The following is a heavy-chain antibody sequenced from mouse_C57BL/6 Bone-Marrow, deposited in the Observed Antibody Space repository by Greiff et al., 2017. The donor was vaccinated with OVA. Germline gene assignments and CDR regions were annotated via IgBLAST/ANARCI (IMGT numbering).Heavy chain of an antibody. J-gene: IGHJ4*01. Sequence: QVQLQQPGAELVMPGASVKLSCKASGYTFTSYWMHWVKQRPGQGLEWIGEIDPSDSYTNYTQKFKGKSTLTVDKSSSTAYMQLSSLTSEDSAVYYCARKVYYSNAMDYWGQGTSVTVSS. CDR3: ARKVYYSNAMDY. CDR1: GYTFTSYW. D-gene: IGHD2-5*01. CDR2: IDPSDSYT. V-gene: IGHV1-69*01.